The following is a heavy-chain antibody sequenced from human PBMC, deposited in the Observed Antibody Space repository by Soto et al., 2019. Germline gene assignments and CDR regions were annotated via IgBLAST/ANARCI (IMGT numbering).Heavy chain of an antibody. CDR1: EITFSSYA. CDR3: AKGSSASGYSGMDV. Sequence: GGSLTLSCTPSEITFSSYAMNWVRQAPGKGLEWVSVISASGSDTFCADSVKGRFTISRDNSRNMVFLQMHRLRAEDKALYYCAKGSSASGYSGMDVWGQGTTVTVSS. CDR2: ISASGSDT. J-gene: IGHJ6*02. D-gene: IGHD2-2*01. V-gene: IGHV3-23*01.